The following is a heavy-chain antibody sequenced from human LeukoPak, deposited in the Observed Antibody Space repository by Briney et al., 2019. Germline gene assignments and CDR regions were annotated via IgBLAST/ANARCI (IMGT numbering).Heavy chain of an antibody. CDR2: ISGSSIYT. V-gene: IGHV3-11*05. Sequence: TGGSLRLSCAASGFTFSDYHMTWIRQAPGKGLEWVSYISGSSIYTRYADSVKGRFTISRDNAKNSLYLQMNSLRAEDTALYYCVRDISGYYFDYWGQETLVTVSS. J-gene: IGHJ4*02. CDR1: GFTFSDYH. CDR3: VRDISGYYFDY. D-gene: IGHD3-22*01.